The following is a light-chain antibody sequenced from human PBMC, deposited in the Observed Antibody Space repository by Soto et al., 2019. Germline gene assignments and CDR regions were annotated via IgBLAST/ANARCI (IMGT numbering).Light chain of an antibody. CDR3: QQYGTSSLIT. J-gene: IGKJ5*01. V-gene: IGKV3-20*01. CDR1: QSVSSSY. CDR2: GAS. Sequence: EIVLTQSPGTLSLFPGERATLSCRASQSVSSSYLAWYQRKPGQSPRLLIYGASSSATGIPDRFSGSGSGTDFTLTISRLEPEDFAVYYCQQYGTSSLITFGQGTRLEIK.